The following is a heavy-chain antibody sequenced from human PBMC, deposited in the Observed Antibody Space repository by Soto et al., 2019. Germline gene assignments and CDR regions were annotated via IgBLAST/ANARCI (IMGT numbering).Heavy chain of an antibody. CDR3: ARDDVDTAMPYGMDV. CDR2: IIPICGTA. CDR1: GGTFSSYA. Sequence: QVQLVQSGAEVKKPGSSVTVSCKASGGTFSSYAISWVRQAPGQGLEWMGGIIPICGTANYAEKLKGRVTITADESTSTAYMEMSSLRSEDTAVYYCARDDVDTAMPYGMDVWGQGTTVTVSS. V-gene: IGHV1-69*12. J-gene: IGHJ6*02. D-gene: IGHD5-18*01.